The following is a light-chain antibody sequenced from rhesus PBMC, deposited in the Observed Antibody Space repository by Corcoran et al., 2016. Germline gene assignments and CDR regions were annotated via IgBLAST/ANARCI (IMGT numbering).Light chain of an antibody. Sequence: DIQMTQSPSSLSASVGDTVTITCRASQNISSWLDWYHQKPGKAPKLLIYRASSLQSGVPSRFSGNGSGTDFTLTISSLQPEDFATYYCRQCNSAPPTFGQGTKVEIK. CDR1: QNISSW. CDR3: RQCNSAPPT. J-gene: IGKJ1*01. CDR2: RAS. V-gene: IGKV1-21*01.